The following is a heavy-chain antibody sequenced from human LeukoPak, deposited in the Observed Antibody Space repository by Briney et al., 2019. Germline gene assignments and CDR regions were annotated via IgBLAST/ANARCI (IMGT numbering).Heavy chain of an antibody. V-gene: IGHV3-23*01. CDR2: ISGIGGST. CDR1: GFTFSSYA. Sequence: GGSLRLSCAAPGFTFSSYAMSWVCQAPGKGLGWVSAISGIGGSTYYADSVKGRFTLSRDNSKNTLYLQMNSLRAEDTAVYHCAKDSGYCSSTSCYISLDAFDIWGQGTMVTVSS. J-gene: IGHJ3*02. D-gene: IGHD2-2*02. CDR3: AKDSGYCSSTSCYISLDAFDI.